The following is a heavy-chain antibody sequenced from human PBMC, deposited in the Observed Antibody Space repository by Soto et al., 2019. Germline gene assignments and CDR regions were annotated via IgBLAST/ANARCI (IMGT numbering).Heavy chain of an antibody. J-gene: IGHJ5*02. CDR3: AKDERALGYCSSTSCHRTLDP. Sequence: GVSLRLSCAAAGCTFSSYAMSWVRQTPGKGLEWVSAISGSGGSTYYADSVKGRFTISRDNSKSTLYLQMNSLRAEDTAVYYCAKDERALGYCSSTSCHRTLDPWGQGTLVTVSS. D-gene: IGHD2-2*02. CDR1: GCTFSSYA. CDR2: ISGSGGST. V-gene: IGHV3-23*01.